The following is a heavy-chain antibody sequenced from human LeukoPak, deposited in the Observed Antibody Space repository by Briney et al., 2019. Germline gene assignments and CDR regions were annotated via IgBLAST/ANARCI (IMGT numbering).Heavy chain of an antibody. Sequence: SETLSPTCTVSGGSISSSSYYWGWIRQPPGKGLEWIGSIYYSGSTYYNPSLKSRVTISVDTSKNQFSLKLSSVTAADTAVYYCAREDLRYSGYAPPGRLFDYWGQGTLVTVSS. D-gene: IGHD5-12*01. CDR1: GGSISSSSYY. J-gene: IGHJ4*02. V-gene: IGHV4-39*07. CDR2: IYYSGST. CDR3: AREDLRYSGYAPPGRLFDY.